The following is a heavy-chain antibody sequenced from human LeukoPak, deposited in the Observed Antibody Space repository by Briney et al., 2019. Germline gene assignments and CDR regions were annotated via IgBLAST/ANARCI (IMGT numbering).Heavy chain of an antibody. CDR3: ARTPYSSSWVEDYFDY. CDR2: IYPGDSDT. Sequence: GESLKISCKGSGYSFTSYWIGWVRQMPGKGLEWMGIIYPGDSDTRYSPSFQGQVTISADKSISTAYLQWSSLKASDTAMYYCARTPYSSSWVEDYFDYWGQGTLVTVSS. CDR1: GYSFTSYW. D-gene: IGHD6-13*01. V-gene: IGHV5-51*01. J-gene: IGHJ4*02.